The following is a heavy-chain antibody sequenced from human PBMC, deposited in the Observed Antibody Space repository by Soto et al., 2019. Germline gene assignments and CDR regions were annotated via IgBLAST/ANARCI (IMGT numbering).Heavy chain of an antibody. Sequence: EVPLLESVGGLVQPGGSLRLSCTASGFTFSSYAMSWVRQAPGKGLEWVSAISGSGGSTYYADSVKGRFTISRDNSKNTLYLQMNSLRAEDTAVYYCAKRSSTSSSFYYWGQGTLVTVSA. CDR1: GFTFSSYA. J-gene: IGHJ4*02. CDR3: AKRSSTSSSFYY. CDR2: ISGSGGST. D-gene: IGHD2-2*01. V-gene: IGHV3-23*01.